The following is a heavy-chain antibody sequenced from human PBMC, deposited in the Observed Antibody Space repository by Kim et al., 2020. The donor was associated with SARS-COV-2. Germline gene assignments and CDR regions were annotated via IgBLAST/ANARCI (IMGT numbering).Heavy chain of an antibody. V-gene: IGHV1-18*01. CDR3: ARDHPRAVLWFGELSQPPPYYYYYMDV. Sequence: ASVKVSCKASGYTFTSYGISWVRQAPGQGLEWMGWISAYNGNTNYAQKLQGRVTMTTDTSTSTAYMELRSLRSDDTAVYYCARDHPRAVLWFGELSQPPPYYYYYMDVWGKGTTVTVSS. D-gene: IGHD3-10*01. CDR2: ISAYNGNT. CDR1: GYTFTSYG. J-gene: IGHJ6*03.